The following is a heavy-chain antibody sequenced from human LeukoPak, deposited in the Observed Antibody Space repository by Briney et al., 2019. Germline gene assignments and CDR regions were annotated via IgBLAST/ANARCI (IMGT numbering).Heavy chain of an antibody. D-gene: IGHD3-22*01. J-gene: IGHJ4*02. Sequence: GGSLRLSCAASEFTFSSYSMNWVRQAPGKGLEWVSYITNSGNSKSYADSVKGRFTISRDNTKNSLYLQMNGLRAEDTAVYYCARPRSSGYLPFDYWGQGILVTVSS. CDR3: ARPRSSGYLPFDY. CDR2: ITNSGNSK. CDR1: EFTFSSYS. V-gene: IGHV3-48*01.